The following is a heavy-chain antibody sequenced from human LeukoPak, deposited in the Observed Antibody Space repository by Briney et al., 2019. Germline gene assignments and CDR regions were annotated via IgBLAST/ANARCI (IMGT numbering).Heavy chain of an antibody. CDR1: GGSISGYF. Sequence: SETLSLTCTVSGGSISGYFWSWIRQPPGKGLEWIGYIYYSGSTNYNPSLKGRVTISVDTSKNQFSLKLSSVTAADTAIYYCARDTSAAAGSFDYWGQGTLVTVSS. D-gene: IGHD6-13*01. CDR3: ARDTSAAAGSFDY. J-gene: IGHJ4*02. CDR2: IYYSGST. V-gene: IGHV4-59*01.